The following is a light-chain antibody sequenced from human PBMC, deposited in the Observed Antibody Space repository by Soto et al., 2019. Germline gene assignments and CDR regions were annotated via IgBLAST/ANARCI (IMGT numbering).Light chain of an antibody. J-gene: IGKJ5*01. CDR2: DAS. Sequence: EIVLTQSPATLSLSPGERAPLSCRASQSVSNCLAWYQHKPGQAPRLLIYDASNRATGIPARFSGSGSGTDFPLTISSLLPEDFAVYYCQQRSNLVTFGQGTRLEIK. V-gene: IGKV3-11*01. CDR1: QSVSNC. CDR3: QQRSNLVT.